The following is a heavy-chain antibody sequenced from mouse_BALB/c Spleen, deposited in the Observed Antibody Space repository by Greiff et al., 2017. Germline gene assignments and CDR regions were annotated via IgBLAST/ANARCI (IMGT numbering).Heavy chain of an antibody. CDR1: GFTFSSFG. V-gene: IGHV5-17*02. CDR2: ISSGSSTI. Sequence: EVQVVESGGGLVQPGGSRKLSCAASGFTFSSFGMHWVRQAPEKGLEWVAYISSGSSTIYYADTVKGRFTISRDNPKNTLFLQMTSLRSEDTAMYYCARRDSYFDYWGQGTTLTVSS. CDR3: ARRDSYFDY. J-gene: IGHJ2*01.